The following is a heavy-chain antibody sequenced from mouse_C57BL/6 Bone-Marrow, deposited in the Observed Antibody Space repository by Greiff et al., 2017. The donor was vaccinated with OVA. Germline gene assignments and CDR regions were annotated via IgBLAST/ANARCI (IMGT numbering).Heavy chain of an antibody. J-gene: IGHJ1*03. Sequence: VMLVESGGDLVKPGGSLKLSCAASGFTFSSYGMSWVRQTPDKRLEWVATISSGGSYTYYPDSVKGRFTISRDNAKNTLYLQMSSLKSEDTAMYYCARVYDGYYWYFDVWGTGTTVTVSS. CDR2: ISSGGSYT. D-gene: IGHD2-3*01. CDR1: GFTFSSYG. V-gene: IGHV5-6*02. CDR3: ARVYDGYYWYFDV.